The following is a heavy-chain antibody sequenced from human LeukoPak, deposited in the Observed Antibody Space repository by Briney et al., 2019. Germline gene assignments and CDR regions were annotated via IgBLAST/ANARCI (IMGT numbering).Heavy chain of an antibody. J-gene: IGHJ1*01. CDR2: IIPIFGTA. V-gene: IGHV1-69*13. D-gene: IGHD2-21*02. CDR3: ARASYCGGDCYSSEYFQH. CDR1: GGTFSSYA. Sequence: SVKVSCKASGGTFSSYAISWVRQAPGQGLEWMGGIIPIFGTANYAQKFQGRVTITADESTSTAYVELSSLRSEDTAVYYCARASYCGGDCYSSEYFQHWGQGTLVTVSS.